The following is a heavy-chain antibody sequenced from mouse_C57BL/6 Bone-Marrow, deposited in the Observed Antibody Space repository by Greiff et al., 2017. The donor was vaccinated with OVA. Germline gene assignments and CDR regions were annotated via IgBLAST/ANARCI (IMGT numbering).Heavy chain of an antibody. J-gene: IGHJ3*01. V-gene: IGHV1-54*01. Sequence: QVHVKQSGAELVRPGTSVKVSCKASGYAFTNYLIEWVKQRPGQGLEWIGVINPGSGGTNYNEKFKGKATLTADKSSSTAYMQLSSLTSEDSAVYFCARHYYGRRAWFAYWGQGTLVTVSA. CDR3: ARHYYGRRAWFAY. CDR1: GYAFTNYL. D-gene: IGHD1-1*01. CDR2: INPGSGGT.